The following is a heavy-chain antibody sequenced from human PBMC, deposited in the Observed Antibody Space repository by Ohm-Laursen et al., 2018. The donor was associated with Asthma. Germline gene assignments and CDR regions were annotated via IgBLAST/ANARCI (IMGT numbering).Heavy chain of an antibody. J-gene: IGHJ2*01. D-gene: IGHD6-25*01. V-gene: IGHV4-59*12. Sequence: SDTLSLTCTVSGGSISSYYWSWIRQPPGKGLEWIGYTYYTGTTNYNPSLKSRVTISVDTSKNQFSLRLSSVTAADTAVYYCARGGYRKAGPDWYFDLWGRGTLVTVSS. CDR1: GGSISSYY. CDR2: TYYTGTT. CDR3: ARGGYRKAGPDWYFDL.